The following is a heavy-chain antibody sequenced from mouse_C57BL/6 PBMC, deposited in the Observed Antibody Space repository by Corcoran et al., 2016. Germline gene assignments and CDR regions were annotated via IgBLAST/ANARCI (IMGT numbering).Heavy chain of an antibody. CDR3: ARGGSYGSSYVYWYFDV. CDR2: INPNNGGT. Sequence: EVQLQQSGPELVKPGASVKISCKASGYTFTDYYMNWVKQSHGKSLEWIGDINPNNGGTSYNQKFKGKATLTVDKSSSTAYMELRSLTSEDSAVYYCARGGSYGSSYVYWYFDVWGTGTTVTVSS. D-gene: IGHD1-1*01. CDR1: GYTFTDYY. V-gene: IGHV1-26*01. J-gene: IGHJ1*03.